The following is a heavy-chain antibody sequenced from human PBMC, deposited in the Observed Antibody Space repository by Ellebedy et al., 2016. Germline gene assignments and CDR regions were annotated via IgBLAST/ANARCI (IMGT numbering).Heavy chain of an antibody. CDR2: IVPDGSDQ. Sequence: GESLKISCAASGFTFTAYSMTWVRQAPGKGLEWVATIVPDGSDQFYVYSLKGRFTGSKDEAKNSVYLQFNNLRAEDSGIYYCARDTNGWSRDYWGQGTLVTVSS. CDR1: GFTFTAYS. V-gene: IGHV3-7*01. CDR3: ARDTNGWSRDY. D-gene: IGHD2-8*01. J-gene: IGHJ4*02.